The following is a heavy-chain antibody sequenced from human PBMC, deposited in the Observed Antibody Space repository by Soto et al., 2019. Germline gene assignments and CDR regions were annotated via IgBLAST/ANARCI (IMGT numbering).Heavy chain of an antibody. J-gene: IGHJ5*02. CDR1: GGSISSSSYY. Sequence: SETLSLTCTVSGGSISSSSYYWGWIRQPPGKGLECFCSIYYSGSTYYNPSLKSRVTISVDTSKNQFSLKLSSVTAADTAVYYCASPKIAFYNWFDPWGQG. CDR3: ASPKIAFYNWFDP. CDR2: IYYSGST. V-gene: IGHV4-39*01. D-gene: IGHD3-3*02.